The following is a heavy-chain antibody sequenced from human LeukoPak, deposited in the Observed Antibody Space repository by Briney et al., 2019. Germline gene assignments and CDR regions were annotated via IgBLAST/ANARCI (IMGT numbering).Heavy chain of an antibody. Sequence: GGSLRLSCAASGFTVSSNYMSWVRQAPGKGLEWVAVIYSGGSTYYADSVKGRFTISRDNSKNTLYLQMNSLRAEDTAVYYCARNRYGDYVPYDYWGQGTLVTVSS. CDR1: GFTVSSNY. D-gene: IGHD4-17*01. CDR3: ARNRYGDYVPYDY. CDR2: IYSGGST. J-gene: IGHJ4*02. V-gene: IGHV3-66*02.